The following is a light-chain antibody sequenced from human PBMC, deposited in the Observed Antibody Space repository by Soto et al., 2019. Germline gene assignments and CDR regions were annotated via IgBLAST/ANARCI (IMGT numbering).Light chain of an antibody. V-gene: IGKV1-39*01. CDR3: LQHSSYPLT. J-gene: IGKJ4*01. CDR1: QSIRSY. CDR2: AAS. Sequence: IQMTQSPSSLSASVGDRVTITCRASQSIRSYLNCYQQKPGKAPNLLIYAASGLQTGVPSRFSGSGSGTDFTLSISSLQREDFATYYCLQHSSYPLTFGGGTKVDIK.